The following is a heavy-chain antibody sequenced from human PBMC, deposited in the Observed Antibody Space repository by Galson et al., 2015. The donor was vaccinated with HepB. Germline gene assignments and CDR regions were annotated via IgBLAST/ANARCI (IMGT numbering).Heavy chain of an antibody. CDR1: GFTFSNVW. CDR2: VDGSGRST. V-gene: IGHV3-23*01. J-gene: IGHJ4*02. D-gene: IGHD6-13*01. Sequence: SMRLSCAASGFTFSNVWMNWVRQALGKGLEWVATVDGSGRSTHYADSVKGRFTIYRDNSKNTVSLQMNSLRAEDTAVYYCARDRVRRTIAAAGTFDSWGQGTLLTASS. CDR3: ARDRVRRTIAAAGTFDS.